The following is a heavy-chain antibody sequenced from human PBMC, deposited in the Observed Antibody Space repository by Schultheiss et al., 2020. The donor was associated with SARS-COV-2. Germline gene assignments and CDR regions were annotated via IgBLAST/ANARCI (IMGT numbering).Heavy chain of an antibody. CDR1: GFTFSNAW. CDR2: IRSKANSYAT. Sequence: GGSLRLSCAASGFTFSNAWMSWVRQAPGKGLEWVGRIRSKANSYATAYAASVKGRFTISRDDSKNTLYLQMNSLRAEDTAVYYCARDAPSDFWSGYRMGAPHYYGMDVWGQGTTVTVSS. CDR3: ARDAPSDFWSGYRMGAPHYYGMDV. D-gene: IGHD3-3*01. V-gene: IGHV3-73*01. J-gene: IGHJ6*02.